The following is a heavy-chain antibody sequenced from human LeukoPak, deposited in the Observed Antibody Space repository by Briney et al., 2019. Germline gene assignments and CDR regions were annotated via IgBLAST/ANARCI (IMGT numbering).Heavy chain of an antibody. Sequence: MTSETLSLTCTVSGGSISSSNDLWGWIRQPPGKGLEWVGTIYYGGSTYYNPSLKSRVTISVDTSKSQFSLKLTSVTAADTAVFFCARQKGAHYYDGSALLQAFDIWGQGTMVTVSS. CDR3: ARQKGAHYYDGSALLQAFDI. V-gene: IGHV4-39*01. J-gene: IGHJ3*02. CDR2: IYYGGST. D-gene: IGHD3-22*01. CDR1: GGSISSSNDL.